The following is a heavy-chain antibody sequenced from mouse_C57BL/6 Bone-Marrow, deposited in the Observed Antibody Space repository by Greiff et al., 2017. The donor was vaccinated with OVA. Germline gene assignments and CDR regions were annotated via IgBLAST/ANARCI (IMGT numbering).Heavy chain of an antibody. CDR3: ARSGYEAY. Sequence: VQLQQSGAELARPGASVKLSCKASGYTFTSYGISWVKQRTGQGLELIGEIYPRSGNTYYNEKFKGKATLTADKSSSTAYMERRSRTSEDSAVYFCARSGYEAYWGQGTLVTVSA. CDR2: IYPRSGNT. CDR1: GYTFTSYG. V-gene: IGHV1-81*01. D-gene: IGHD3-1*01. J-gene: IGHJ3*01.